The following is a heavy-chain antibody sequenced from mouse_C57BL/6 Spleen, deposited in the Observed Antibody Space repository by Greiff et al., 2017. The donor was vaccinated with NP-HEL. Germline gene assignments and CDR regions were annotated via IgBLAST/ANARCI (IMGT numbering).Heavy chain of an antibody. J-gene: IGHJ2*01. Sequence: VQLQESGAELARPGASVKLSCKASGYTFTSYGISWVKQRTGQGLEWIGNINPSNGGTNYNEKFKSKATLTVDKSSSTAYMQRSSLTSEDSAVYYCAREGKGWFFDYWGQGTTLTVSS. CDR3: AREGKGWFFDY. CDR1: GYTFTSYG. V-gene: IGHV1-53*01. D-gene: IGHD1-1*02. CDR2: INPSNGGT.